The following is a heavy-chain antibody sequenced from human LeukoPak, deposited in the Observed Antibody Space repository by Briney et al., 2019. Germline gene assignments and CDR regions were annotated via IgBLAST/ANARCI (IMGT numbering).Heavy chain of an antibody. Sequence: ASVKVSCKASGGTFSSYAISWVRQAPGQGLEWMGGIIPIFGTGNYAQKFQGRVTITTDESTSTAYMELSSLRSEDTAVYYCARVRTTVTTRAFDIWGQGTMVTVSS. CDR1: GGTFSSYA. D-gene: IGHD4-17*01. V-gene: IGHV1-69*05. CDR2: IIPIFGTG. CDR3: ARVRTTVTTRAFDI. J-gene: IGHJ3*02.